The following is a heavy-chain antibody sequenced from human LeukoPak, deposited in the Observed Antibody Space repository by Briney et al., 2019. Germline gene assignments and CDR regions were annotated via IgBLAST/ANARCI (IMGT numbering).Heavy chain of an antibody. Sequence: GGSLRLSCTASRFTFSSHCMNWVRQAPGKGLEWVANINKDGTENYYMDSVRGRFTISRDNAQSSLFLQMNSLRAEDTAVYYCAREDGSGTDRQHYYGMDVWGQGTTVTVSS. J-gene: IGHJ6*02. CDR1: RFTFSSHC. CDR2: INKDGTEN. D-gene: IGHD3-10*01. V-gene: IGHV3-7*01. CDR3: AREDGSGTDRQHYYGMDV.